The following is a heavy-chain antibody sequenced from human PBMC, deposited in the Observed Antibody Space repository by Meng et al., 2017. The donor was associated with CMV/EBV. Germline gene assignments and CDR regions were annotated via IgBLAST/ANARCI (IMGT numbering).Heavy chain of an antibody. Sequence: SETLSLTCAVSGASITSKYWWSWVRQPPGKGLQWIGEISHSGITKHDPSLNSRVTISVDKTQNAFSLELTSVTAADTGVYFCARSPGYWSLDYWGQGVPVTVSS. D-gene: IGHD2-8*02. J-gene: IGHJ4*02. CDR2: ISHSGIT. V-gene: IGHV4-4*02. CDR3: ARSPGYWSLDY. CDR1: GASITSKYW.